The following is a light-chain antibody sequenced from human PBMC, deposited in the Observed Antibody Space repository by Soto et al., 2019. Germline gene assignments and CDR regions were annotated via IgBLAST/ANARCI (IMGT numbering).Light chain of an antibody. CDR2: GAS. J-gene: IGKJ3*01. V-gene: IGKV3-15*01. Sequence: EIVMTQSPATLSVSPGERATLSCRASQSVSSNLAWYQQTPGQAPRLLIYGASTRATGIPARFSGSRSGTEFTLTISSLQSEDFAVYYCQQYNNWPPWTFGPGTKVDIK. CDR3: QQYNNWPPWT. CDR1: QSVSSN.